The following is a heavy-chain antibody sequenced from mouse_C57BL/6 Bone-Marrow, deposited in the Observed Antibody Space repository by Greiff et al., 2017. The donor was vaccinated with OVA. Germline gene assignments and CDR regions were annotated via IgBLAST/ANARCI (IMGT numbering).Heavy chain of an antibody. Sequence: EVQLVESGAELVRPGASVKLSCTASGFNIKDDYMHWVKQRPEQGLEWIGWIDPENGDTEYASKFQGKATITADTSSNTAYLQLSSLTSEDTAVYYCTKGGTWGFDYWGQGTTLTVSS. J-gene: IGHJ2*01. CDR1: GFNIKDDY. V-gene: IGHV14-4*01. D-gene: IGHD4-1*01. CDR2: IDPENGDT. CDR3: TKGGTWGFDY.